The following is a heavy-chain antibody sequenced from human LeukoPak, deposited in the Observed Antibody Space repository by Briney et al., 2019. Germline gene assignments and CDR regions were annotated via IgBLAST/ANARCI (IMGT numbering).Heavy chain of an antibody. CDR1: GYTFTTYD. CDR3: TRGNGVAGDY. CDR2: LSPNSGQT. Sequence: ASVKVSCKASGYTFTTYDINWVRQATGQGLEWMGWLSPNSGQTAYAQKFQGRVTMTRDISISTFYLELSSLTSEDTAVYYCTRGNGVAGDYWGQGTLVTVS. D-gene: IGHD6-19*01. J-gene: IGHJ4*02. V-gene: IGHV1-8*01.